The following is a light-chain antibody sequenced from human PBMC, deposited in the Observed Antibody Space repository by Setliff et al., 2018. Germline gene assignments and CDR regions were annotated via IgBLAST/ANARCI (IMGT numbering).Light chain of an antibody. Sequence: QSVLTQPASVSGSPGQSITISCTGTSSDVGGYDYVSWYQQHPDKAPKLMIFDVSNRPSGVSNRFSGSKSGNTASLTISGLQAEDEADYYCSSYAGSSTLYVFGTGTKGTV. J-gene: IGLJ1*01. CDR2: DVS. CDR3: SSYAGSSTLYV. CDR1: SSDVGGYDY. V-gene: IGLV2-14*03.